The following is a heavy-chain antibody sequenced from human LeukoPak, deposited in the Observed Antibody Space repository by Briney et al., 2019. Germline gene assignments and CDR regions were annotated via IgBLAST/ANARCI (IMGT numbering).Heavy chain of an antibody. CDR2: IWYDGTNK. V-gene: IGHV3-33*06. CDR1: GFTFNTCG. Sequence: GGSLRLSCAASGFTFNTCGMHWVRQAPGKGLEWVAVIWYDGTNKYYADSVKGRFTISRDNSKNTLYLQMNSLRAEDTAVYYCAKELGSSSYYFEYWGQGTLVTVSS. J-gene: IGHJ4*02. D-gene: IGHD6-13*01. CDR3: AKELGSSSYYFEY.